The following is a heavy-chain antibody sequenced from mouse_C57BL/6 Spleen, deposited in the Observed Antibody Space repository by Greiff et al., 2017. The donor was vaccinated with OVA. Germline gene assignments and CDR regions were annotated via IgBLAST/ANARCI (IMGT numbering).Heavy chain of an antibody. CDR3: APIYYYGSSPDWYFDV. Sequence: VQLKESGPELVKPGASVKISCKASGYSFTDYNMNWVKQSNGKSLEWIGVINPNYGTTSYNQKFKGKATLTVDQSSSTAYMQLNSLTSEDSAVYYCAPIYYYGSSPDWYFDVWGTGTTVTVSS. J-gene: IGHJ1*03. D-gene: IGHD1-1*01. CDR2: INPNYGTT. V-gene: IGHV1-39*01. CDR1: GYSFTDYN.